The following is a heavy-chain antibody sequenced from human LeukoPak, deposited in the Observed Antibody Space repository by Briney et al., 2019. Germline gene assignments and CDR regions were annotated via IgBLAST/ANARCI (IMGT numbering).Heavy chain of an antibody. CDR2: ISYDGSNK. Sequence: GGSLRLSCAASGFTFSSYGMHWVRQAPGKGLEWVAVISYDGSNKYYADSVKGRFTISRDDSKNTLYLQMNSLRAEDTAVYYCAKSSGWSYAFDIWGQGTMVTVSS. CDR3: AKSSGWSYAFDI. V-gene: IGHV3-30*18. J-gene: IGHJ3*02. CDR1: GFTFSSYG. D-gene: IGHD6-19*01.